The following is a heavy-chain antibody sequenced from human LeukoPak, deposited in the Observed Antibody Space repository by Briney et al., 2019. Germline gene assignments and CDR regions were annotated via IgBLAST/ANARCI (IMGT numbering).Heavy chain of an antibody. D-gene: IGHD2-2*01. J-gene: IGHJ5*02. CDR3: AKELYCSSTSCAQFDH. CDR1: GHTFSSYA. Sequence: GGSLRLSCVASGHTFSSYAMNWVRQAPGKGLEWVSVISTSGGSTYYADSVKGRFTISRDNSKNTLYLQMNSLRAEDTAIYYCAKELYCSSTSCAQFDHWGQGTLVTVSS. V-gene: IGHV3-23*01. CDR2: ISTSGGST.